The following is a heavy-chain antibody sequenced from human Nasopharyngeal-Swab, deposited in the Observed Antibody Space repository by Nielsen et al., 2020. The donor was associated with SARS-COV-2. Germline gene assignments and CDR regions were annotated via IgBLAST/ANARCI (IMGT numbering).Heavy chain of an antibody. CDR2: IYPGDSDT. CDR1: GYSFTSYW. J-gene: IGHJ6*02. Sequence: GESLKISCKGSGYSFTSYWIGWVRQMPGKGLEWVGVIYPGDSDTKYSPSFQGQVTISADKSMSTAYLQWSSLKASDTAMYDCARANRGYSYGYSTGGYYYYGMDVWGQGTTVTVSS. D-gene: IGHD5-18*01. V-gene: IGHV5-51*01. CDR3: ARANRGYSYGYSTGGYYYYGMDV.